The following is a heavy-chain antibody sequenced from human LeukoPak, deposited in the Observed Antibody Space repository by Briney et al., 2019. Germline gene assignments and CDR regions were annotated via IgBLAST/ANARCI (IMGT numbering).Heavy chain of an antibody. D-gene: IGHD5-18*01. J-gene: IGHJ6*03. CDR1: GFTFSSYW. CDR2: IKQDGSEK. Sequence: GGSPRLSCAASGFTFSSYWMSWVRQAPGKGLEWVANIKQDGSEKYYVDSVKGRFTISRDNAKNSLYLQMNSLRAEDTAVYYCARVAMVDYYYYYYMDVWGKGTTVTVSS. V-gene: IGHV3-7*01. CDR3: ARVAMVDYYYYYYMDV.